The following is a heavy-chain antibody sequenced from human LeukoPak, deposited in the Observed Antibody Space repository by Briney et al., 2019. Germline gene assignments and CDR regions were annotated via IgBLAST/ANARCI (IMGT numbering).Heavy chain of an antibody. CDR3: ATGIGTLWSGYYHDF. J-gene: IGHJ4*02. CDR1: GGTFSSYV. D-gene: IGHD3-3*01. CDR2: IIPVLGVA. Sequence: SVKVSCKASGGTFSSYVISWVRQAPGQGLEWMGRIIPVLGVANYAQKFQGRVTISADRSTSTAYMEVSSLRSEDTAVYYCATGIGTLWSGYYHDFWGQGTLVTVSS. V-gene: IGHV1-69*04.